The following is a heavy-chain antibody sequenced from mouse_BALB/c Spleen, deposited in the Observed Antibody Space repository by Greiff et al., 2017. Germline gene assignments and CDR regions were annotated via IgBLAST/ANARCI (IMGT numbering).Heavy chain of an antibody. Sequence: QVQLKQSGPGLVAPSQSLSITCTVSGFSLTGYGVNWVRQPPGKGLEWLGMIWGDGSTDYNSALKSRLSISKDNSKSQVFLKMNSLQTDDTARYYCARGYYGSSWYFDYWGQGTTLTVSS. J-gene: IGHJ2*01. CDR1: GFSLTGYG. CDR2: IWGDGST. V-gene: IGHV2-6-7*01. CDR3: ARGYYGSSWYFDY. D-gene: IGHD1-1*01.